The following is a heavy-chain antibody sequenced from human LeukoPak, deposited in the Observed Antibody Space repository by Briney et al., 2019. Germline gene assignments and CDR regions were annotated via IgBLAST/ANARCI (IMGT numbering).Heavy chain of an antibody. CDR2: ISAYNGNT. CDR3: ARELDYYGSGSLDY. V-gene: IGHV1-18*04. D-gene: IGHD3-10*01. CDR1: GYTFTSYY. J-gene: IGHJ4*02. Sequence: GASVKVSCKASGYTFTSYYMHWVRQAPGQGLEWMGWISAYNGNTNYAQKLQGRVTMTTDTSTSTAYMELRSLRSDDTAVYYCARELDYYGSGSLDYWGQGTLVTVSS.